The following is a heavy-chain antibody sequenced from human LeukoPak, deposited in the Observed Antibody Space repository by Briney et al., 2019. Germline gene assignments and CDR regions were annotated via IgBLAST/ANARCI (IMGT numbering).Heavy chain of an antibody. D-gene: IGHD6-13*01. V-gene: IGHV1-2*02. CDR3: AKAAAGSQHSYYYYYYLDV. J-gene: IGHJ6*03. Sequence: ASVKVSSKASGYTFTGYYMHWVRQAPGQGLEWMGWINLNSGGTNYAQKFQGRVTMTRDTSISTVYMELSRLRSDDTAVYYCAKAAAGSQHSYYYYYYLDVWGTGTTVTISS. CDR1: GYTFTGYY. CDR2: INLNSGGT.